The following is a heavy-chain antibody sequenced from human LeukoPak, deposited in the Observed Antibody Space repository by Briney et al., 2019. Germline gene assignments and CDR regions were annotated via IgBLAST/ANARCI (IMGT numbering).Heavy chain of an antibody. Sequence: SETLSLTCTVSDGSISSYYWSWIRQPPGKGLEWIGHIYDSGSTNYNPSLKSRVTISVDTSKNQFSLRLSSVTAADTAVYYCAREFSWSGFFDYWGQGTLVTVSS. V-gene: IGHV4-59*01. D-gene: IGHD3-3*01. J-gene: IGHJ4*02. CDR1: DGSISSYY. CDR3: AREFSWSGFFDY. CDR2: IYDSGST.